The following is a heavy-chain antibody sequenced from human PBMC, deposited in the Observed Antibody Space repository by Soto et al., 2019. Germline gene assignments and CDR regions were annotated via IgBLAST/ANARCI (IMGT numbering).Heavy chain of an antibody. D-gene: IGHD2-21*02. CDR2: ISSSSSYI. CDR3: AREDVVTAIPPFDL. V-gene: IGHV3-21*06. Sequence: VLLVESGGGLVKPGGSLRLSCAASGFTFSRYSMNWVRQAPGKGLEWVSSISSSSSYIYYAASVQGRFTISRDNAKNSLFLQMTSLTADDTAVYYCAREDVVTAIPPFDLWGQGTLVTVSS. CDR1: GFTFSRYS. J-gene: IGHJ1*01.